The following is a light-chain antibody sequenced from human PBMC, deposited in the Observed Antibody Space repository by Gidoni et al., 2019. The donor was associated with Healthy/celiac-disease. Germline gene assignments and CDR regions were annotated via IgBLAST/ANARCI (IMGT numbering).Light chain of an antibody. V-gene: IGKV3-20*01. CDR1: QSVSSSY. CDR3: QQYGSSPPK. CDR2: GAS. Sequence: ELVLTQSPGTLSLSPGERATLSCRASQSVSSSYLAWYQQKPGQAPRLLIYGASSRATGIPDRFSGSGSGTDFTLTISRLEPEDFAVYYCQQYGSSPPKFGQGTKVEIK. J-gene: IGKJ1*01.